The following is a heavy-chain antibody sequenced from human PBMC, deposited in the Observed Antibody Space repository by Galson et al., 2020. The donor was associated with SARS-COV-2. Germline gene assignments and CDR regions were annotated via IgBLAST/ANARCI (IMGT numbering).Heavy chain of an antibody. D-gene: IGHD6-13*01. Sequence: SETLSLTCTLSGGSISSAFHYWVWIRQSPGKGLEWIGSTDDDGRPDYNPSLKSRATISADTSRSRFSLSLNSVTAADTAVYYCAREKSAATGGIDTWGQGTLVTVSS. V-gene: IGHV4-39*07. CDR1: GGSISSAFHY. CDR3: AREKSAATGGIDT. CDR2: TDDDGRP. J-gene: IGHJ5*01.